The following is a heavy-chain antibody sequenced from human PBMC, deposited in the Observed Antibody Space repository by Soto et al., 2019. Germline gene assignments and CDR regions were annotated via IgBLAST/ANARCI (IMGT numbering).Heavy chain of an antibody. V-gene: IGHV3-30*03. J-gene: IGHJ4*02. Sequence: GGSLRLSCAASGFTFSSYGMHWVRQAPGKGLEWVAVISYDGSNKYYADSVKGRFTISRDNSKNTLYLQMNSLRAEDTAVYYCAVYYCAYNSGGGVYSWGLGTLVSVSS. D-gene: IGHD2-15*01. CDR3: AVYYCAYNSGGGVYS. CDR2: ISYDGSNK. CDR1: GFTFSSYG.